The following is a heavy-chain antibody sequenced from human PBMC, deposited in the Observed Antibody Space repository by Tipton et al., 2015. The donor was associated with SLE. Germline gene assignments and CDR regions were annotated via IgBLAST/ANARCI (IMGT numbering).Heavy chain of an antibody. Sequence: TLSLTCTVSGGSISNYYWNWIRQPPGKGLEWIGHIYYTGNTNYNPSLKSRVTISVDTSKNQFSLKLSSVTAADTAVYYCARGPDDFWSGYSEMDVWGKGTTVTISS. CDR3: ARGPDDFWSGYSEMDV. CDR2: IYYTGNT. CDR1: GGSISNYY. D-gene: IGHD3-3*01. J-gene: IGHJ6*04. V-gene: IGHV4-59*08.